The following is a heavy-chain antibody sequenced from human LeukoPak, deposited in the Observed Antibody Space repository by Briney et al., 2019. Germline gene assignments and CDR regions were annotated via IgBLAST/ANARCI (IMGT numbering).Heavy chain of an antibody. CDR3: ARGSSRYLWTNFDY. Sequence: SETLSLTCAVYGGSFSGYYWSWIRQPPGKGLEWIGEINHSGSTNYNPSLKSRVTISVDTSKNQFSLKLSSVTAADTAVYYCARGSSRYLWTNFDYWGQGTLVTVSS. V-gene: IGHV4-34*01. D-gene: IGHD6-13*01. CDR1: GGSFSGYY. CDR2: INHSGST. J-gene: IGHJ4*02.